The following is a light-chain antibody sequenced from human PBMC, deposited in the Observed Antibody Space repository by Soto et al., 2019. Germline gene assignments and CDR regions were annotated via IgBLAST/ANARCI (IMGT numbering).Light chain of an antibody. Sequence: QSALTQPASVSGSPGQSITISCTGTSSDVGAYNYVSWYQPHPGKAPKLMIFEVSDRPSGVSNRFSGSKSGNTASLTISGLQAEDEADYYRSSYTSSNTLVFGGGTKVTVL. CDR2: EVS. CDR1: SSDVGAYNY. CDR3: SSYTSSNTLV. J-gene: IGLJ2*01. V-gene: IGLV2-14*01.